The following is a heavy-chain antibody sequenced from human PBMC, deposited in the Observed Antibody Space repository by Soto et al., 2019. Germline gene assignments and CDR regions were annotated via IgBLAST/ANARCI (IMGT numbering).Heavy chain of an antibody. J-gene: IGHJ6*03. Sequence: ASVKVSCKASGYTFTGYYMHWVRQAPGQGLEWMGWINPNSGGTNYAQKFQGWVTMTRDTSISTAYMELSRLRSDDTAVYYCARDVGESGYDYYYYYMDVWGKGTTVTVSS. V-gene: IGHV1-2*04. CDR1: GYTFTGYY. D-gene: IGHD5-12*01. CDR2: INPNSGGT. CDR3: ARDVGESGYDYYYYYMDV.